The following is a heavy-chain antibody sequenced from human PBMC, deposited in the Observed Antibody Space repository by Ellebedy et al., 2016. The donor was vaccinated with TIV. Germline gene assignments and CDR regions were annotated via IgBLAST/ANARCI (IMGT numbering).Heavy chain of an antibody. CDR1: GYTFTSYG. Sequence: ASVKVSXXASGYTFTSYGISWVRQAPGQGLEWMGWISAYNGNTNYAQKLQGRVTMTTDTSTSTAYMELRSLRSDDTAVYYCARADTAMGSIAVAGLYYYYMDGWGKGTTVTVSS. J-gene: IGHJ6*03. V-gene: IGHV1-18*01. D-gene: IGHD6-19*01. CDR3: ARADTAMGSIAVAGLYYYYMDG. CDR2: ISAYNGNT.